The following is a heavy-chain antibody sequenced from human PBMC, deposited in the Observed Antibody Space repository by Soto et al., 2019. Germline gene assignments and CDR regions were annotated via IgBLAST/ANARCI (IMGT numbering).Heavy chain of an antibody. Sequence: QVQLVQSGAEVKKPGSSVKVSCKASGGTFGSYAISGVRQAPGQGLEWMGGLIAIAGTANYAQKFQCRVTIATDDSTNTAYMVLSSLRSEDTAVYSCARSQGSSTSLEIYFDYYCGMDVWGQGTTVTASS. V-gene: IGHV1-69*01. CDR3: ARSQGSSTSLEIYFDYYCGMDV. D-gene: IGHD2-2*01. CDR1: GGTFGSYA. CDR2: LIAIAGTA. J-gene: IGHJ6*02.